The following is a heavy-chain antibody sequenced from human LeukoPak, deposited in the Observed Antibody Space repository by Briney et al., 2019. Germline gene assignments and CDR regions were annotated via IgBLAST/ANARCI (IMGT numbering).Heavy chain of an antibody. Sequence: SETLSLTCAVYGGSFSGYYWSWIRQPPGKGLEWIGEINHSGSTNYNPSLKSRVTISVDTSKNQFSLKLSSVTAADTAVYYCARDVRIAVAGPRTNYYYYGMDVWGQGTTVTVSS. V-gene: IGHV4-34*01. CDR2: INHSGST. CDR3: ARDVRIAVAGPRTNYYYYGMDV. CDR1: GGSFSGYY. D-gene: IGHD6-19*01. J-gene: IGHJ6*02.